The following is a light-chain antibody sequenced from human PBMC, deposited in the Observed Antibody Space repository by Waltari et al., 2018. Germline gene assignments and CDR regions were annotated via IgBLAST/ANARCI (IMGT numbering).Light chain of an antibody. J-gene: IGKJ4*01. CDR1: QSILTW. CDR3: QQYNTYSPGPT. V-gene: IGKV1-5*03. CDR2: KAS. Sequence: DIQMTQPPSPLSASVGDRVTITCRASQSILTWLAWYQQKPGKAPRLLMYKASSLQSGVPSRFSGSGSGTEFTLTISSLQPDDFATYYCQQYNTYSPGPTFGGGTKVEIK.